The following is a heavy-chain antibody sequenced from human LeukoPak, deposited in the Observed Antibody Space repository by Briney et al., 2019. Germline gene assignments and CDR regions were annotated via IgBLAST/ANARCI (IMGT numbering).Heavy chain of an antibody. CDR1: GGSIRIYC. D-gene: IGHD3-22*01. CDR2: FYYSANT. J-gene: IGHJ3*02. CDR3: ARRDSSGYSLYAFDI. Sequence: PSETLSLTSTVSGGSIRIYCWSSTRQPPGPVLEWVGLFYYSANTDYNPSLKSRVTFSVDTSKNQFSLRLSSVTAADTAVYYCARRDSSGYSLYAFDIWGQGTMVTVSS. V-gene: IGHV4-59*08.